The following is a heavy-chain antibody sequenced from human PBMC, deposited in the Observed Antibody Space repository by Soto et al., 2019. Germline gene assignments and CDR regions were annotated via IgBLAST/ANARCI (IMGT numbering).Heavy chain of an antibody. CDR1: GYSITSDYY. CDR2: IYSGST. Sequence: SETLSLTCAVSGYSITSDYYLGWILQPPGKGLEWIGSIYSGSTYYNPSLKSRVTISVDTSKNQFSLRLTSVTAADTAMYYCAKKGYYPSGKINLFDSWGQGTLVTVSS. CDR3: AKKGYYPSGKINLFDS. D-gene: IGHD3-10*01. J-gene: IGHJ4*02. V-gene: IGHV4-38-2*01.